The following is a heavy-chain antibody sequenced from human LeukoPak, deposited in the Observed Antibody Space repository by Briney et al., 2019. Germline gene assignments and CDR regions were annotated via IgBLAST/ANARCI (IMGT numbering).Heavy chain of an antibody. CDR1: GFTFSSYG. D-gene: IGHD5-24*01. CDR2: ISYDGSNT. CDR3: AEDPEMATITGHYFDY. Sequence: GGSLRLSCAASGFTFSSYGMHWVRQAPGKGLEWVAVISYDGSNTYYADSVKGRFTISRDNSKNTLYLQMNSLRAEDTAVYYCAEDPEMATITGHYFDYWGQGTLVTVSS. J-gene: IGHJ4*02. V-gene: IGHV3-30*18.